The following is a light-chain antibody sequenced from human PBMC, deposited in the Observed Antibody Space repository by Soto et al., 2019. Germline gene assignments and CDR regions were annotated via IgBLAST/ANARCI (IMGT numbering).Light chain of an antibody. V-gene: IGKV3-20*01. CDR2: GAS. CDR3: QQYYTSPPKYT. J-gene: IGKJ2*01. Sequence: EIVLTQSPGTLSLSPGERATLSCRASQSVSSSYLAWYQQKPGQAPRLLIYGASSRATGIPDRFSGSGSGTDFTLTISRLQAEDVAVYYCQQYYTSPPKYTFGQGTKLEIK. CDR1: QSVSSSY.